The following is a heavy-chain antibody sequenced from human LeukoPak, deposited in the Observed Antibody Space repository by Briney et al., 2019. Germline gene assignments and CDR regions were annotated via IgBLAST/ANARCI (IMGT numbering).Heavy chain of an antibody. D-gene: IGHD2-2*01. CDR3: ARVRLYCSSTSCHHHWYFDL. J-gene: IGHJ2*01. Sequence: GGSLGPSFEPPGSTFSTYSWNWFRQPQGKGLEWVSSISRSSYIYYADSVKGRFTISRDNAKNSLYLKMNSLRAEDTAVYYCARVRLYCSSTSCHHHWYFDLWGRGTLVTVSS. CDR2: ISRSSYI. V-gene: IGHV3-21*01. CDR1: GSTFSTYS.